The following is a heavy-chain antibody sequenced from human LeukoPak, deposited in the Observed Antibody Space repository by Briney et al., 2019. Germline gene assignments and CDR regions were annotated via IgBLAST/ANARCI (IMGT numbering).Heavy chain of an antibody. CDR3: ARWTRDAFDI. CDR1: GFTVSSNY. D-gene: IGHD3/OR15-3a*01. CDR2: IYSGGST. V-gene: IGHV3-66*01. Sequence: PGGSLRLSCAASGFTVSSNYMSWVRQAPGKGLEWVSIIYSGGSTYYADSVKGRFTISRDNSKNTLYLQMNSLRAEDTAVYYCARWTRDAFDIWGQGTMVTVSS. J-gene: IGHJ3*02.